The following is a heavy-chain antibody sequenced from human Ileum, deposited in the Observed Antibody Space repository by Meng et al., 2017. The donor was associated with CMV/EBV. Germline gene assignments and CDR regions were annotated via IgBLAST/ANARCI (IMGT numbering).Heavy chain of an antibody. CDR1: GGSINAYY. D-gene: IGHD3-10*01. V-gene: IGHV4-4*07. CDR2: IYTGGST. J-gene: IGHJ4*02. Sequence: VRLQESGPGLGGPSGTLPLTGTVSGGSINAYYWSWIRQPAGKGLEWIGRIYTGGSTNYNPPLESRVTMSVDTSNNHFSLRLTSVTAADTAVYYCARGPGGFGEFNFDYWGQGSLVTVSS. CDR3: ARGPGGFGEFNFDY.